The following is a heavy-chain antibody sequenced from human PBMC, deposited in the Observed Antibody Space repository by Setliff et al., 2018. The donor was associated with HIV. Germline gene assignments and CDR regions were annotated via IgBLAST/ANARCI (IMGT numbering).Heavy chain of an antibody. CDR2: IYTRGNT. CDR1: GASITSHN. V-gene: IGHV4-4*07. J-gene: IGHJ6*03. Sequence: SETLSLTCSVSGASITSHNWSWIRQAAGKGLEWIGRIYTRGNTNYNPSLRSRVTMSVDTSKNQFSLKVTSVTAADTAVYYCASEAWTSYRSSSGYYYYYRDVWGKGTTVTVS. CDR3: ASEAWTSYRSSSGYYYYYRDV. D-gene: IGHD6-6*01.